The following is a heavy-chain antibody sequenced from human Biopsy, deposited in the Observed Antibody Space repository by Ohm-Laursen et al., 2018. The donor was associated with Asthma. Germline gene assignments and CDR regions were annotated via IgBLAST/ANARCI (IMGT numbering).Heavy chain of an antibody. D-gene: IGHD5-12*01. Sequence: SSVKVSCNASGDSFSNYAISWVRQAPGQGLEWMGGLIPVIGTPDHAQMFEGRVTITADESTSTAYMELSSLSSEDTAVYYCARGYSGSDRIVYYYSGLEVWGQGTTVTVSS. CDR1: GDSFSNYA. CDR3: ARGYSGSDRIVYYYSGLEV. V-gene: IGHV1-69*01. CDR2: LIPVIGTP. J-gene: IGHJ6*02.